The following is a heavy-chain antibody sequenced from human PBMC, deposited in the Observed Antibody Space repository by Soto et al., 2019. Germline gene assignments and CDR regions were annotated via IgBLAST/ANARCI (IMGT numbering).Heavy chain of an antibody. CDR2: ISAYNVNT. Sequence: HVQLVQSGGEAKKPGASVKVSCKASGYTFTSYGISWVRQAPGQGLEWMARISAYNVNTNYAQKLQGRVTMIADTSTSTAYVELRSLRSDDSAVYYCARVVGALGHWFDPWGQGNLVTVSS. V-gene: IGHV1-18*01. D-gene: IGHD1-26*01. CDR3: ARVVGALGHWFDP. J-gene: IGHJ5*02. CDR1: GYTFTSYG.